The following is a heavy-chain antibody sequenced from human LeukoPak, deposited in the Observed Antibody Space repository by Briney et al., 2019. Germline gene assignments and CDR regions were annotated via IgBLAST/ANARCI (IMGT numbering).Heavy chain of an antibody. V-gene: IGHV4-4*07. D-gene: IGHD2-15*01. CDR1: GGSISSYY. CDR3: ARGVVSPRFFDYMDV. J-gene: IGHJ6*03. Sequence: SETLSLTCTVSGGSISSYYWSWIRQPAGESLEWIGRTFNGGSPNYNPSLVSRATISMDTSTNQFSLKVNSVTAADTAIYYCARGVVSPRFFDYMDVWGKGTPVTVSS. CDR2: TFNGGSP.